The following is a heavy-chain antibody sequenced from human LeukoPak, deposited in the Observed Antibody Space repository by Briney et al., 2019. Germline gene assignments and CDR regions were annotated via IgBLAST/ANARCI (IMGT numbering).Heavy chain of an antibody. V-gene: IGHV4-4*07. CDR1: GGSISSYY. CDR2: IYTSGST. CDR3: ARGKFEVVTPNWFDP. D-gene: IGHD2-21*01. Sequence: SETLSLTCTVSGGSISSYYWSWIRQPAGKGLEWIGRIYTSGSTNYNPSLKSRVTMSVDTSKNQFSLKLSSVTAADTAVYYCARGKFEVVTPNWFDPWGQGTLVTVSS. J-gene: IGHJ5*02.